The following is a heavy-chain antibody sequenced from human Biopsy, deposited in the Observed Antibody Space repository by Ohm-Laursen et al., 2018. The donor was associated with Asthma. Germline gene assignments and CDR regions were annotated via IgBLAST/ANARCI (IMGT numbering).Heavy chain of an antibody. Sequence: SLRLSCAASGFTFDDYGMSWVRQAPGKGLEWVSGVSWNSGSIDYADSVKGRFTISRDNAKNSLYLQMNSLRGADTALYYCVKDIRLQLWGFDSWGQGTLVTVSS. CDR3: VKDIRLQLWGFDS. V-gene: IGHV3-9*01. CDR2: VSWNSGSI. J-gene: IGHJ4*02. CDR1: GFTFDDYG. D-gene: IGHD6-13*01.